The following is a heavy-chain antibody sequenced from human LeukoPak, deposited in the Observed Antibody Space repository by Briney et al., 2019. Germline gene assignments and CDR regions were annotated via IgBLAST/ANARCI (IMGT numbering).Heavy chain of an antibody. V-gene: IGHV4-59*08. CDR3: ARHQYSTPEFVY. D-gene: IGHD2-15*01. J-gene: IGHJ4*02. Sequence: SETLSLTCTVSAGSISGYYWSWIRQPPGKGLEWIGYIYSSGRINYNPSLKSRLTISVDTSKNQFSLKLSSVTAADTAVYYCARHQYSTPEFVYWGQGTLVTVSS. CDR1: AGSISGYY. CDR2: IYSSGRI.